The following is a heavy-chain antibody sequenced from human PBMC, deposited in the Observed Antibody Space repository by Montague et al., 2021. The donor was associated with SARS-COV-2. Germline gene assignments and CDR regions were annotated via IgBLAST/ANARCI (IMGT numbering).Heavy chain of an antibody. J-gene: IGHJ4*02. CDR2: IYYSGST. D-gene: IGHD5-12*01. CDR3: ARVGGYDLDYFDY. Sequence: SKTLSLTCTVSGGSISSYYWSWIRQPPGKGLEWIGYIYYSGSTNYNPSLKSRVTISVDTSKNQFSLKLSSVTAADTAVYYCARVGGYDLDYFDYWGQRTLVTVSS. V-gene: IGHV4-59*01. CDR1: GGSISSYY.